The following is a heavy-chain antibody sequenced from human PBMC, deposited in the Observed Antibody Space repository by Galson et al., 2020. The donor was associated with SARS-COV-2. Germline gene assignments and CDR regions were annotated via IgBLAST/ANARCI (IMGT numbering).Heavy chain of an antibody. CDR2: ISYDGSNK. V-gene: IGHV3-30*03. Sequence: GESLKISCAASGFTFSSYGMHWVRQAPGKGLEWVAVISYDGSNKYYADSVWGRFTISRDNAENSLYLQMNSLRAEDAAVYYCARDLRGISPDALDLWGQGTMVTVSS. CDR3: ARDLRGISPDALDL. CDR1: GFTFSSYG. J-gene: IGHJ3*01. D-gene: IGHD3-16*01.